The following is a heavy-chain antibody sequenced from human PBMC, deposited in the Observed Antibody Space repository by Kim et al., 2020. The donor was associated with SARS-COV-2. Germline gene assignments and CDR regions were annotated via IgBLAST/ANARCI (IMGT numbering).Heavy chain of an antibody. CDR3: ARTPPKHVGSSGRNWYFDL. Sequence: GGSLRLSCAASGFTFSSYSMNWVRQAPGKGLEWVSSISSSSSYIYYADSVKGRFTISRDNAKNSLYLQMNSLRAEDTAVYYCARTPPKHVGSSGRNWYFDLWGRGTLVTVSS. CDR2: ISSSSSYI. J-gene: IGHJ2*01. CDR1: GFTFSSYS. D-gene: IGHD6-19*01. V-gene: IGHV3-21*01.